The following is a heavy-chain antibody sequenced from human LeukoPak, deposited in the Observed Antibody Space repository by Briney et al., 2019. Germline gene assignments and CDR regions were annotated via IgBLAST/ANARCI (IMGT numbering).Heavy chain of an antibody. D-gene: IGHD1-14*01. CDR2: LYSDGNT. J-gene: IGHJ4*02. V-gene: IGHV3-23*03. CDR1: GFTFSSYA. Sequence: GGSLRLSCAASGFTFSSYAMSWVRQAPGRGLEWVSVLYSDGNTYYADSVKGRFTISRDNAKNTLYLQMNSLRAEDTDVYYCAKAPEPKRGKLIALPGYWGQGTLVTVSS. CDR3: AKAPEPKRGKLIALPGY.